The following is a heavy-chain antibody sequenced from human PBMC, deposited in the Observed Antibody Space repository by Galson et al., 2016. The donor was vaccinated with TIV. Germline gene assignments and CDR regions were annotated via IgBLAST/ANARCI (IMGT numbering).Heavy chain of an antibody. CDR2: INPRGGGRA. D-gene: IGHD3-22*01. J-gene: IGHJ6*02. CDR1: GYIFTNYY. Sequence: SVKVSCKASGYIFTNYYIHWVRQAPGQGLEWMGIINPRGGGRAIYAQKFQDRVTMTRDTSTSILYMQLSSLTSADTAVYYCARDPVEDSESSAKGVYGMDVWGQGTTVIVSS. V-gene: IGHV1-46*01. CDR3: ARDPVEDSESSAKGVYGMDV.